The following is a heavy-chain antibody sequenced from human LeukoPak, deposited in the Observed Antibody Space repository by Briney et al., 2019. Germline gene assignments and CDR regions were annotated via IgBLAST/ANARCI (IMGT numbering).Heavy chain of an antibody. CDR2: IYAGDSDT. D-gene: IGHD3-22*01. CDR3: ARRRDYYDSSGRRQKLFDI. J-gene: IGHJ3*02. CDR1: GYSFTSYW. Sequence: NAGESLKTSCKGSGYSFTSYWIGWVRQMPGKGLEWLGVIYAGDSDTRHSPSFEAQVTISADKSISTAYLQWSSLKASDTAMYYRARRRDYYDSSGRRQKLFDIWGQGTMVTVSS. V-gene: IGHV5-51*01.